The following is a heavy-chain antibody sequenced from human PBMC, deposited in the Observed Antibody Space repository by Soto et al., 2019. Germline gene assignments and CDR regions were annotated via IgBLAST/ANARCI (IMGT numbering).Heavy chain of an antibody. V-gene: IGHV4-59*01. CDR2: IYYSGST. Sequence: SETLSLTCTASGVSISSYYRNWIRQPPGKGLEWIGYIYYSGSTNYNPSLKSRVTISVDTSKNQFSLKLSSVTAADTAVYYCASMANDAFDVWGQGTMVTVSS. CDR1: GVSISSYY. CDR3: ASMANDAFDV. D-gene: IGHD5-12*01. J-gene: IGHJ3*01.